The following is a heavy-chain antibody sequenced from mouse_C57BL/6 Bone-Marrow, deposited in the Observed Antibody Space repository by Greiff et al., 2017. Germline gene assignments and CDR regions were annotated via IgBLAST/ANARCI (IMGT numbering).Heavy chain of an antibody. CDR2: ISSGGSYT. J-gene: IGHJ3*01. Sequence: DVKLVESGGDLVKPGGSLKLSCAASGFTFSSYGMSWVRQTPDKRLEWVATISSGGSYTYYPDSVKGRFTISRDNAKNTLYLQMSSLKSEDTAMCYCARRYYDGYYVWFAYWGQGTLVTVSA. CDR3: ARRYYDGYYVWFAY. D-gene: IGHD2-3*01. V-gene: IGHV5-6*02. CDR1: GFTFSSYG.